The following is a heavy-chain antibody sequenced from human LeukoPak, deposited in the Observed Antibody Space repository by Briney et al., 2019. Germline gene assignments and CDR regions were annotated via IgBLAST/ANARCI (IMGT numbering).Heavy chain of an antibody. CDR3: ARSGYDYVWGSYNHYNFDY. Sequence: SSETLSLTCTVSGVSISSSSYYWGWIRQPPGKGLEWIGSIYYSGSTYYNPSLKSRVTISVDTSKNQFSLKLSSVTAADTAVYYCARSGYDYVWGSYNHYNFDYWGQGTLVTVSS. CDR1: GVSISSSSYY. CDR2: IYYSGST. D-gene: IGHD3-16*01. V-gene: IGHV4-39*01. J-gene: IGHJ4*02.